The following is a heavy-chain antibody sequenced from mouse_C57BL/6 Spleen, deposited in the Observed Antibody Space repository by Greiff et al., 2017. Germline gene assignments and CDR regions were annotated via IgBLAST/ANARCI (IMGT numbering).Heavy chain of an antibody. CDR2: ISSGGSYT. CDR1: GFTFSSYG. Sequence: EVKLVESGGDLVKPGGSLKLSCAASGFTFSSYGMSWVRQTPDKRLEWFATISSGGSYTYYPDSVKGRFTISRDNAKNTLYLQMSSLKSEDTAMYYCARGGYDDWYFDVWGTGTTVTVSS. CDR3: ARGGYDDWYFDV. J-gene: IGHJ1*03. V-gene: IGHV5-6*01. D-gene: IGHD2-2*01.